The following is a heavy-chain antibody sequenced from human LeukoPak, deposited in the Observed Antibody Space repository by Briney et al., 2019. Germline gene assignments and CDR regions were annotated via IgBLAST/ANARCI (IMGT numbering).Heavy chain of an antibody. J-gene: IGHJ4*02. CDR3: GRDFWSGLDY. D-gene: IGHD3-3*01. CDR2: INSDGGT. CDR1: GFTFSSYW. Sequence: PLRSLRLSCAASGFTFSSYWMHWVRQAPGKGLVWVSRINSDGGTNYSDSVKGRFTISRDNAKNTLYLQMSSLRAEDTAVYYCGRDFWSGLDYWGQGTLVTVFS. V-gene: IGHV3-74*01.